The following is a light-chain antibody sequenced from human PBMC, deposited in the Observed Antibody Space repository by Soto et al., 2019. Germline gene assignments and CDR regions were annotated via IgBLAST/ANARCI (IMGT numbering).Light chain of an antibody. V-gene: IGKV3-11*01. J-gene: IGKJ4*01. CDR2: DAS. CDR3: QQRSNWPLA. Sequence: EIVLTQSPATLSLSPGERATLSCRASQSVRYYLAWYQQKPGQAPRLLIYDASSRATGIPARFSGSGSGTDFTLTISSLEPEDFAVYYCQQRSNWPLAFGGGTKVEIK. CDR1: QSVRYY.